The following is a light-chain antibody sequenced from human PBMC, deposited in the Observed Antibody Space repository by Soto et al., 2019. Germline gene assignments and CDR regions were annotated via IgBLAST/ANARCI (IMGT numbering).Light chain of an antibody. J-gene: IGKJ1*01. CDR1: QSISSW. Sequence: DIQMTQSPSTLSASVVDRVTITCRASQSISSWLAWYQQKPGTAPNLLIYKASTLQSGVPSRFSVSGSGTEFTLTISSLQPDDSATYYCQQYNDNWTFGQGTKVDIK. V-gene: IGKV1-5*03. CDR2: KAS. CDR3: QQYNDNWT.